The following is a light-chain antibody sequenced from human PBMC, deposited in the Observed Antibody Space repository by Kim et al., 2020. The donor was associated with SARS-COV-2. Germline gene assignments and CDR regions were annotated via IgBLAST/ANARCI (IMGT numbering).Light chain of an antibody. CDR1: QIVTSSY. V-gene: IGKV3-20*01. J-gene: IGKJ1*01. CDR3: QQYGTSLRT. Sequence: EIVLTQSPGTLSLSPGESATLPCRASQIVTSSYLAWYQQKPGQPPRLLIYGASNRATGIPDRFSGSGSGTDFTLTISRLESEDLAVYYCQQYGTSLRTFGQGTKVEIK. CDR2: GAS.